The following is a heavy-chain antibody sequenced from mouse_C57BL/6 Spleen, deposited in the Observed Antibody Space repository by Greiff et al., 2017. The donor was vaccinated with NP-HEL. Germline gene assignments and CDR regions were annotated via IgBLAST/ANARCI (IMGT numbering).Heavy chain of an antibody. Sequence: QVQLKESGPGLVAPSQSLSITCTVSGFSLTSYAISWVRQPPGQGLEWLGVIWTGGGTNYNSALKSRLSISKDNSKSQVFLKMNSLQTDDTARYYCARTGKYDYDGGYYFDYWGQGTTLTVSS. D-gene: IGHD2-4*01. CDR1: GFSLTSYA. J-gene: IGHJ2*01. CDR3: ARTGKYDYDGGYYFDY. CDR2: IWTGGGT. V-gene: IGHV2-9-1*01.